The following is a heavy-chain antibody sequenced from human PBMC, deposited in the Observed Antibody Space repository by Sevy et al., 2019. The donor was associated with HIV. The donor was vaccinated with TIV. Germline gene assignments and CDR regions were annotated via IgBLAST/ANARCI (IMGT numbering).Heavy chain of an antibody. CDR3: AKGVAGALAALDI. J-gene: IGHJ3*02. Sequence: GGSLRLSCAASGFTFRNYVMNWVRQPPGKGLEWVSVISDGGGTTYYADSVKGRFTISRDDSKSTLYLQMNSLRVEDTAVYCCAKGVAGALAALDIWGQGTMVTVSS. D-gene: IGHD3-10*01. CDR2: ISDGGGTT. CDR1: GFTFRNYV. V-gene: IGHV3-23*01.